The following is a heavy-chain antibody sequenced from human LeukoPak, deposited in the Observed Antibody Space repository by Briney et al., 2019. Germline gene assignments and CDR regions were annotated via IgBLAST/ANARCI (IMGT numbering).Heavy chain of an antibody. CDR3: AREGNYYDSSGYYYKMVAFDI. J-gene: IGHJ3*02. CDR2: ITSSGTYI. D-gene: IGHD3-22*01. V-gene: IGHV3-21*04. Sequence: GGSLRLSCATSGFTFNNYNMNWVRQAPGRALEWVSSITSSGTYIFYADSVKGRFAISRDNAKNSLYLQMNSLRAEDTALYYCAREGNYYDSSGYYYKMVAFDIWGQGTMVTVSS. CDR1: GFTFNNYN.